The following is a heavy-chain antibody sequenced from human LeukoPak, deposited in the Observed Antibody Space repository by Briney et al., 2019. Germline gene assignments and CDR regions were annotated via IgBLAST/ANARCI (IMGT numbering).Heavy chain of an antibody. J-gene: IGHJ4*02. CDR1: GFTFSSYG. Sequence: PGGSLRLSCAASGFTFSSYGMHWVRQAPGKGLEWVAVISYDGSNKYYADSVKGRFTISRDNSKNTLYLQMNSLRVEDTALYCCARVGSSAWPFGWGQGTLVTVSS. CDR3: ARVGSSAWPFG. CDR2: ISYDGSNK. D-gene: IGHD6-19*01. V-gene: IGHV3-30*03.